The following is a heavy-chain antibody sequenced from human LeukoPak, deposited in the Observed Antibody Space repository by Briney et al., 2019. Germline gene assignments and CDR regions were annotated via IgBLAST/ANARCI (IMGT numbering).Heavy chain of an antibody. J-gene: IGHJ4*02. V-gene: IGHV3-43*02. Sequence: GGPLSLSCAVSGLTFEVYAVLGVPHAPRGGGVCVSHICGGGGSTYYTDSVKGRSIIRRDNSKNSLYTLMNSLSTDDTALSYGAKFVVRGVSVQDIDYWGQGTLVTVSS. CDR3: AKFVVRGVSVQDIDY. D-gene: IGHD3-10*01. CDR2: ICGGGGST. CDR1: GLTFEVYA.